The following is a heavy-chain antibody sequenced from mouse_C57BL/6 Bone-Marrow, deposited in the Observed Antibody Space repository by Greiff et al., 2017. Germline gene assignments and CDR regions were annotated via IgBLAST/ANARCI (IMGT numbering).Heavy chain of an antibody. Sequence: QVQLRQSGAELARPGASVKLSCKASGYTFTSYGISWVKQRTGQGLEWIGEIYPRSGNTYYNEKFKGKATLTADKSSSTAYMELRSLTSEDSAVYFCATGYDYDWYYAMDYWGQGTSVTVSS. CDR1: GYTFTSYG. V-gene: IGHV1-81*01. J-gene: IGHJ4*01. D-gene: IGHD2-4*01. CDR3: ATGYDYDWYYAMDY. CDR2: IYPRSGNT.